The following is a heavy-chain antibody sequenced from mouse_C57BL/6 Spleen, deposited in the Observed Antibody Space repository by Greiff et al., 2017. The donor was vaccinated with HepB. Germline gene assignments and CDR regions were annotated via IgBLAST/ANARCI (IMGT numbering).Heavy chain of an antibody. D-gene: IGHD1-1*01. J-gene: IGHJ3*01. V-gene: IGHV1-61*01. CDR1: GYTFTSYW. CDR2: IYPSDSET. Sequence: QVQLQQPGVELVRPGSSVKLSCKASGYTFTSYWMDWVKQRPGQGLEWIGNIYPSDSETHYNQKFKDKATLTVDKSSSTAYMQLSSLTSEDSAVYYWARSEYDGSPWFAYWGQGTLVTVSA. CDR3: ARSEYDGSPWFAY.